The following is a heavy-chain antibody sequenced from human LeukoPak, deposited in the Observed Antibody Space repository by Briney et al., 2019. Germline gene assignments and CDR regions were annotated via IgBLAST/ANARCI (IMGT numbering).Heavy chain of an antibody. J-gene: IGHJ4*02. Sequence: PSETLSLTCNVSGGSISSYYWSWIRQPPGKGLEWIGYIYYSGRTSYNPSLKSRVSISVDTSKNQFSLRLSSVTAADTAVYYCARERSNGGYIYGFDYWGQGTLVTVSS. V-gene: IGHV4-59*01. CDR3: ARERSNGGYIYGFDY. D-gene: IGHD2-8*01. CDR2: IYYSGRT. CDR1: GGSISSYY.